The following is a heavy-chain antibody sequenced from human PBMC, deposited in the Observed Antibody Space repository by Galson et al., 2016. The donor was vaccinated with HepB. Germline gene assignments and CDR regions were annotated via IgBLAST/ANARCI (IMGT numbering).Heavy chain of an antibody. CDR2: IFHTGRV. V-gene: IGHV4-4*02. Sequence: ETLSLTCALSGVSISSSDWWSWVRPPPGQRLDWIGQIFHTGRVNYTPSLASRVTISIDTSHNHFSLRHTLLNAADTALYYLSQPCWGRPTNSRRTGTPSLASRVTISIDTSNNHFSLRLTSVTAADTALYYCARQYWGGPSDYWGQGTLVIVSS. D-gene: IGHD3-10*02. CDR1: GVSISSSDW. J-gene: IGHJ4*02. CDR3: SQPCWGRPTNSRRTGTPSLASRVTISIDTSNNHFSLRLTSVTAADTALYYCARQYWGGPSDY.